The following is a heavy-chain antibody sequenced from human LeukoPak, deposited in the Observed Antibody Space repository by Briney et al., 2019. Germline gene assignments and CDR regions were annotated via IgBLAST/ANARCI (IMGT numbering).Heavy chain of an antibody. CDR1: GYTFTSYD. CDR2: MNPNSGNT. J-gene: IGHJ4*02. Sequence: ASVKVSCKASGYTFTSYDINWVRQATGQGLEWMGWMNPNSGNTGYAQKFQGRVTMTRNTSISTAYMELSSLRSEDTAVYYCARGRRVYSSSWYYFDYWGQGTLVTVSS. V-gene: IGHV1-8*01. CDR3: ARGRRVYSSSWYYFDY. D-gene: IGHD6-13*01.